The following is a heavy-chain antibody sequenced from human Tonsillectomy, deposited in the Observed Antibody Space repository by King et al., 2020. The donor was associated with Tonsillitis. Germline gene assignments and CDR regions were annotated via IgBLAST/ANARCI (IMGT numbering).Heavy chain of an antibody. CDR1: GGSISSSSYY. CDR3: ARGSRLGIYYFDY. J-gene: IGHJ4*02. Sequence: VQLQESGPGLVKPSETLSLTCTVSGGSISSSSYYWGWIRQPPGKGLEWIGSNYYSGSTYYNPSIKNRVTMSVATSNNQISLKLSSVTAADTAVYYCARGSRLGIYYFDYWGQGPLVTVSS. CDR2: NYYSGST. V-gene: IGHV4-39*01. D-gene: IGHD3-22*01.